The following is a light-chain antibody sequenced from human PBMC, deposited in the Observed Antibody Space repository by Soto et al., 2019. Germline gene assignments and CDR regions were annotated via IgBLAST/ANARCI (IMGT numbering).Light chain of an antibody. CDR1: QSVSSKY. CDR2: GTS. J-gene: IGKJ3*01. V-gene: IGKV3-20*01. CDR3: QQYGSSLFT. Sequence: EIVLTQSPGTLSLSPGERATLSCRASQSVSSKYLAWYQQKPGQAPRVLIYGTSIRASGVPERFSGGGSGTDFTLTITRLEPEDFAVYYCQQYGSSLFTFGPGAKVDFK.